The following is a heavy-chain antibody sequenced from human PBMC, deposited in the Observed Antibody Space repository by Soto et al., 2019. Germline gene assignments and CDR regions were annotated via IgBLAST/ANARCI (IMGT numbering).Heavy chain of an antibody. Sequence: ASVKVSCKASGYTFTGYYMHWVRQAPGQGLEWMGWINPNSGGTNYAQKFQGRVTMTRDTSISTAYMELSRLRSDDTAVYYCARGPDIVVVPAAEVAYWGQGTLVTVSS. CDR3: ARGPDIVVVPAAEVAY. CDR1: GYTFTGYY. J-gene: IGHJ4*02. CDR2: INPNSGGT. V-gene: IGHV1-2*02. D-gene: IGHD2-2*01.